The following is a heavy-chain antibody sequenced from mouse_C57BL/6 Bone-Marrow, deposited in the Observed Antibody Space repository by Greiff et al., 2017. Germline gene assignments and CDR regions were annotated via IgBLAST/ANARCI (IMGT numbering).Heavy chain of an antibody. CDR1: GYVFTNYL. CDR3: ARSKNWDSWFAY. D-gene: IGHD4-1*01. CDR2: INPGSGGT. Sequence: VKLQQSGAELVRPGTSVKVSCKASGYVFTNYLIEWVKQRPGQGLEWIGVINPGSGGTNYNEKFKGKATLTADKSSSTAYMQLSSLTSEDSAVYFCARSKNWDSWFAYWGQGTLVTVSA. J-gene: IGHJ3*01. V-gene: IGHV1-54*01.